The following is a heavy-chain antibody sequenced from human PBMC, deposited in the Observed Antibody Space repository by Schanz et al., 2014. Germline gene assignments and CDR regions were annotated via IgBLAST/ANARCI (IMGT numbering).Heavy chain of an antibody. CDR3: ARPALWFGDNCFDP. V-gene: IGHV3-74*01. D-gene: IGHD3-10*01. J-gene: IGHJ5*02. CDR1: GFTFSSYW. Sequence: EVQLVESGGGLVQPGGSLRLSCAASGFTFSSYWMHWVRQVPGKGLVWVSRIKSEGSSTSYADSVKGRFTISRDNAKNTLYLQMNSLRAEDTAVYYCARPALWFGDNCFDPWGQGTLVTVSS. CDR2: IKSEGSST.